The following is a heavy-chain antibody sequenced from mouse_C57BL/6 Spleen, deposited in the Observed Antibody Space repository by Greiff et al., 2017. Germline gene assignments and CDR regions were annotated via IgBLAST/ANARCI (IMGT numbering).Heavy chain of an antibody. Sequence: VQLQQSGAELVRPGASVTLSCTASGFNIKDYYMHWVKQRPEQGLEWIGRIEPEDGDTEDAPQFQGKATMTADSSSNSAYLQLSSLTSADTAVYYCTTLFITTVVAPDYWGQGTTLTVSS. V-gene: IGHV14-1*01. CDR2: IEPEDGDT. CDR1: GFNIKDYY. J-gene: IGHJ2*01. CDR3: TTLFITTVVAPDY. D-gene: IGHD1-1*01.